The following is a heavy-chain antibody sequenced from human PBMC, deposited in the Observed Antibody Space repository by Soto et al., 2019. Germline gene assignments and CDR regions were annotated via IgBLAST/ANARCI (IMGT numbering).Heavy chain of an antibody. CDR2: ISYDGSNK. Sequence: PGGSLRLSCAASGFTFSSYAMHWVRQAPGKGLEWVAVISYDGSNKYYADSVKGRFTISRDNSKNTLYLQMNSLRAEDTAVYYCARDLAAAGTYYYYYYGMDVWGQGTTVTVSS. CDR3: ARDLAAAGTYYYYYYGMDV. D-gene: IGHD6-13*01. J-gene: IGHJ6*02. V-gene: IGHV3-30-3*01. CDR1: GFTFSSYA.